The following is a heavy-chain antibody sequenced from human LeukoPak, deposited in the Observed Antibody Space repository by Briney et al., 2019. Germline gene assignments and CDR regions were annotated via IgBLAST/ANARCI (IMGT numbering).Heavy chain of an antibody. J-gene: IGHJ4*02. D-gene: IGHD6-19*01. CDR2: ISPSGDIL. V-gene: IGHV3-23*01. CDR3: ARRAVAGTVAYDY. CDR1: GFTFSSHG. Sequence: PGGSLRLSCAASGFTFSSHGMNWVRQAPGKGLEWVSGISPSGDILYYADSVKGRFTISRDNAKNTLYLQMNSLRAEDTAVYYCARRAVAGTVAYDYWGQGTLVTVSS.